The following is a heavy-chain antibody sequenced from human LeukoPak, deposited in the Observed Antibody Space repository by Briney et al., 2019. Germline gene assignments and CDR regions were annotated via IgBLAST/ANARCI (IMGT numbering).Heavy chain of an antibody. D-gene: IGHD5-18*01. CDR3: ARQSGSTYGYAASFVY. CDR1: GYSFTNYW. J-gene: IGHJ4*02. CDR2: IYPDDSDI. V-gene: IGHV5-51*01. Sequence: GESLKISCKVSGYSFTNYWIGWVRQMPGKGLEWMGIIYPDDSDIRYNPSFEGQVTISADKSIATAYLQWSSLKASDTAMYYCARQSGSTYGYAASFVYWGRGTLVTVSS.